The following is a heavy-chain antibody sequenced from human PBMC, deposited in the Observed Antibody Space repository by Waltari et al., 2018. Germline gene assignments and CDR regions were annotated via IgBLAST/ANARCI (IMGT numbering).Heavy chain of an antibody. J-gene: IGHJ3*02. CDR3: AREGPQRLRYAFDI. D-gene: IGHD4-17*01. CDR1: GFTISNYA. Sequence: EVQLVESGGGLVQPGGSLRLSCAASGFTISNYAMSWVRQVPGKGLEWVSYISSSGSTIYYADSVKGRFTISRDNAKNSLYLQMNSLRAEDTAVYYCAREGPQRLRYAFDIWGQGTMVTVSS. CDR2: ISSSGSTI. V-gene: IGHV3-48*03.